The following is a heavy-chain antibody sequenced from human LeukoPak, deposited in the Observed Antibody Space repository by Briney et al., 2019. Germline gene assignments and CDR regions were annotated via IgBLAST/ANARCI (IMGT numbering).Heavy chain of an antibody. V-gene: IGHV1-69*05. CDR2: IIPIFGTA. D-gene: IGHD2-2*01. CDR3: AGYCSSTSCSTGYFQH. CDR1: GYTFTGYY. Sequence: ASVKVSCKASGYTFTGYYMHWVRQAPGQGLEWMGGIIPIFGTANYAQKFQGRVTITTDESTSTAYMELSSLRSEDTAVYYCAGYCSSTSCSTGYFQHWGQGTLVTVSS. J-gene: IGHJ1*01.